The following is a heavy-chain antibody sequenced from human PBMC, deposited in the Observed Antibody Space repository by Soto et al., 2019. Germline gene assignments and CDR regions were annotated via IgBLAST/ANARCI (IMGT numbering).Heavy chain of an antibody. D-gene: IGHD3-22*01. CDR2: INPSGGST. J-gene: IGHJ4*02. CDR1: GYTFTSYY. V-gene: IGHV1-46*01. Sequence: GASVKVSCKASGYTFTSYYMHWVRQAPGQGLEWMGIINPSGGSTRYAQKFQARVTMTRDTSTSTVYMELSSLRSEDTAVYYCARGLIYDSSGYYFDYWGQGTLVTVSS. CDR3: ARGLIYDSSGYYFDY.